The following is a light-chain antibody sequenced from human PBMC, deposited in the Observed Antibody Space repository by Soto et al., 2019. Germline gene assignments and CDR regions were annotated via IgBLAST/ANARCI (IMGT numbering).Light chain of an antibody. Sequence: DIVMTQSPDSLAVSLGERATINCKSSQSVLYTPNNNNYLAWFQQKPGQPPKLLIYWASTRESGAPDRFSGSGSGTDFTLTISSVEAEDVAVYYCHQYARDPFTFCQGTKLEIK. CDR2: WAS. CDR3: HQYARDPFT. V-gene: IGKV4-1*01. J-gene: IGKJ2*01. CDR1: QSVLYTPNNNNY.